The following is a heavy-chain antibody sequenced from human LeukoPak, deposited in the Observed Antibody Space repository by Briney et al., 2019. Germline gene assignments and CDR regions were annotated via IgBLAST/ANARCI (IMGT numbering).Heavy chain of an antibody. D-gene: IGHD2-2*01. CDR3: ARDLEVGYCSSTSCQFYGMDV. Sequence: PGRSLRLSCAASGFTFSSYSMNWVRQAPGKGLEWVSSISSSSSYIYYADSVKGRFTISRDNAKNSLYLQMNSLRAEDTAVYYCARDLEVGYCSSTSCQFYGMDVWGQGTTVTVSS. CDR2: ISSSSSYI. V-gene: IGHV3-21*01. CDR1: GFTFSSYS. J-gene: IGHJ6*02.